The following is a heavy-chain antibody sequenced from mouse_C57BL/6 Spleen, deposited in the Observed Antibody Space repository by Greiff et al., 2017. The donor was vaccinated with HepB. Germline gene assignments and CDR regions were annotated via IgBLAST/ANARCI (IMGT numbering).Heavy chain of an antibody. CDR2: INPNNGGT. D-gene: IGHD1-1*01. CDR1: GYTFTDYN. J-gene: IGHJ2*01. CDR3: ARPLITTVVAPFDY. Sequence: VQLKQSGPELVKPGASVKMSCKASGYTFTDYNMHWVKQSHGKSLEWIGYINPNNGGTSYNQKFKGKATLTVNKSSSTAYMELRSLTSEDSAVYYCARPLITTVVAPFDYWGQGTTLTVSS. V-gene: IGHV1-22*01.